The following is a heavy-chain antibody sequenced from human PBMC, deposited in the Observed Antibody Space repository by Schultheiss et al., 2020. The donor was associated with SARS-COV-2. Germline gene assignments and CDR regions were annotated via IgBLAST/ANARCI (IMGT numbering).Heavy chain of an antibody. D-gene: IGHD2-21*02. V-gene: IGHV2-5*01. CDR2: IYWNDDK. J-gene: IGHJ6*02. Sequence: SGPTLVKPTQTLTLTCTFSGFSLSTSGVGVGWIRQPPGKALEWLALIYWNDDKRYSPSLKSRLTISKDTSKNQVVLTMTNMDPVDTATYYCARMVVTAIPYYAMDVRGQGTTVTVSS. CDR3: ARMVVTAIPYYAMDV. CDR1: GFSLSTSGVG.